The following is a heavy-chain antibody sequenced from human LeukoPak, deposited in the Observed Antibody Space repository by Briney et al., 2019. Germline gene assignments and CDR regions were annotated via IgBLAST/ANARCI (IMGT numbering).Heavy chain of an antibody. CDR2: INSDGSWT. CDR3: VSFYETY. Sequence: GGSLRLSCAASGNYWMHWVRQAPGKGLVWVSHINSDGSWTGYADSVKGRFTISKDNAKNMVYLHMNSLRVDDTAVYYCVSFYETYWGRGTLVTASS. D-gene: IGHD2-2*01. J-gene: IGHJ4*02. CDR1: GNYW. V-gene: IGHV3-74*01.